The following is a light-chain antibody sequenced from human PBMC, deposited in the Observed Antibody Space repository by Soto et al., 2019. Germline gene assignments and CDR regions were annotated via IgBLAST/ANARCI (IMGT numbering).Light chain of an antibody. V-gene: IGLV2-14*01. J-gene: IGLJ1*01. CDR1: SSDVGRYNY. CDR3: SSYTGSTTLGV. CDR2: DVS. Sequence: QSALAQPASVSGSRGQSITISCTGTSSDVGRYNYVSWYQQHPGKAPKLMIYDVSNRPSGVSNRFSGSKSGNTASLTISGLQAEDEADYYCSSYTGSTTLGVFGTGTKVTVL.